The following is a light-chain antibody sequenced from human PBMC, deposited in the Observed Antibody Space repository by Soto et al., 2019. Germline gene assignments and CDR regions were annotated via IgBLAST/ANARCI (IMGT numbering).Light chain of an antibody. CDR1: SSNIGAGYD. CDR2: GNS. CDR3: HSYDSSLSGYV. Sequence: QPVLTQPPSVSGAPGQRVTISCTGSSSNIGAGYDVHWYRQLPGTAPKLLIYGNSNRPSGVPDRFSGSKSGTSATLAITGLQAEDEADYCHSYDSSLSGYVFGTGTKVTVL. J-gene: IGLJ1*01. V-gene: IGLV1-40*01.